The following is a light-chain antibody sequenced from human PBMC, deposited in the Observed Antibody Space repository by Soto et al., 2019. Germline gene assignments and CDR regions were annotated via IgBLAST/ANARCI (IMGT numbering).Light chain of an antibody. V-gene: IGKV3-20*01. J-gene: IGKJ2*01. CDR2: GIS. Sequence: ESVLTQSPGTLSLSPGERATLSCRASQSVTNRYFAWYQQRPGPAPRLLIYGISNRATGIPDRFSGSGSGTDFTLTISRLEPEDFVVYYCQQYSSLPHTFGQGTKLEVK. CDR3: QQYSSLPHT. CDR1: QSVTNRY.